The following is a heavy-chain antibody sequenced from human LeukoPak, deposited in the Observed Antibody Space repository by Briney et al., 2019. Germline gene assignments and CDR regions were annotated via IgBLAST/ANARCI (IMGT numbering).Heavy chain of an antibody. Sequence: GGSLRLSCAASGFTFSSYSMNWVRQAPGKGLEWVSYISSSSSTIYYADSVKGRFTISRDNAKNSLYLQMNSLRAEDTAVYYCARDVVVVPAAIRGPWGQGTLVTVSS. CDR1: GFTFSSYS. V-gene: IGHV3-48*01. CDR3: ARDVVVVPAAIRGP. D-gene: IGHD2-2*01. J-gene: IGHJ5*02. CDR2: ISSSSSTI.